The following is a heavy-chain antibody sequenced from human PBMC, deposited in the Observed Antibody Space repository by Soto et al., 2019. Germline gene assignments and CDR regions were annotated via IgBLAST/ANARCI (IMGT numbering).Heavy chain of an antibody. CDR1: GFTVSSNY. CDR3: ARDSFGFYYDSSGFD. V-gene: IGHV3-53*01. CDR2: IYSGGST. D-gene: IGHD3-22*01. Sequence: GVLRLSCAASGFTVSSNYMSWVRQAPGKGLEWVSVIYSGGSTYYADSVKGRFTISRDNSKNTLYLQMNSLRAEDTAVYYCARDSFGFYYDSSGFDWGQGTLVTVSS. J-gene: IGHJ4*02.